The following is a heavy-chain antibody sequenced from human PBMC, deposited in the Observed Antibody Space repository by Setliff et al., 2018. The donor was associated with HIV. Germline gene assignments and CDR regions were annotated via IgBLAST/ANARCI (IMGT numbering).Heavy chain of an antibody. J-gene: IGHJ6*03. CDR2: FYHSGST. D-gene: IGHD5-18*01. Sequence: SETLSLTCAVSGYSVSSGYYWGWIRQPPGKGLEWIGSFYHSGSTFYNPSLKSRVTISVDTSKKQFSLKLSSVTAADTAVYYCARRGGYSYGYMDVWGKGTTVTVSS. CDR3: ARRGGYSYGYMDV. V-gene: IGHV4-38-2*01. CDR1: GYSVSSGYY.